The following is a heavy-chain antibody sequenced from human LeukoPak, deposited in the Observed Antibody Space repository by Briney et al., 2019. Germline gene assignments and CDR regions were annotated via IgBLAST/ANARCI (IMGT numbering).Heavy chain of an antibody. CDR2: MNPNSGNT. CDR1: GYTFTSYD. D-gene: IGHD3-3*01. CDR3: ARGLFYPRFWPYYYYYCMDV. Sequence: ASVKVSCKASGYTFTSYDINWVRQATGQGLEWMGWMNPNSGNTGYAQKFQGRVTMTRNTSISTAYMELSSLRSEDTAVYYCARGLFYPRFWPYYYYYCMDVWGKGTTVTVSS. V-gene: IGHV1-8*01. J-gene: IGHJ6*03.